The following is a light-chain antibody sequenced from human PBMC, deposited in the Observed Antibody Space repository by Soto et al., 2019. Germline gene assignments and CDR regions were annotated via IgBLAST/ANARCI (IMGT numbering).Light chain of an antibody. Sequence: EIVLTHSPATLSSFPGERVTLSCRASQTLSNRLAWYQHKPGQPPSLLIYVTSNRATGLPARFSGSGSGTDYTLTISSLEPEDSAVYYCHQRQSWPRTFGQGTKVDIK. V-gene: IGKV3-11*01. J-gene: IGKJ1*01. CDR1: QTLSNR. CDR2: VTS. CDR3: HQRQSWPRT.